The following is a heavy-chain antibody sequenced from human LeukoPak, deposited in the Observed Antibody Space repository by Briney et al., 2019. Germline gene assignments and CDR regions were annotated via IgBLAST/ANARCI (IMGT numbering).Heavy chain of an antibody. D-gene: IGHD4-17*01. CDR1: GYTFTSYD. V-gene: IGHV1-8*01. J-gene: IGHJ6*02. Sequence: ASVKVSCKASGYTFTSYDINWVRQATGQGLEWMGWMNPNSGNTGYAQKFQGRVTMTRNTSISTAYMELSSLRSEDTAVYYCARGPLLYYGDYEYYYYGMDVWGQGTTVTVSS. CDR2: MNPNSGNT. CDR3: ARGPLLYYGDYEYYYYGMDV.